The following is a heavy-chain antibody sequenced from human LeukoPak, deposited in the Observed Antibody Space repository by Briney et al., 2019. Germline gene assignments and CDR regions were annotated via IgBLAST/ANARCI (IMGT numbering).Heavy chain of an antibody. CDR3: ARVVVNYYDSSGYGATDY. CDR2: IRYDGSNK. J-gene: IGHJ4*02. D-gene: IGHD3-22*01. V-gene: IGHV3-30*02. Sequence: GGSLRLSCAASGFTFSSYGIHWVRQAPGKGLEWVAFIRYDGSNKYYTDSVKGRFTISRDNAKNSLYLQMNSLRAEDTTMYYCARVVVNYYDSSGYGATDYWGQGSLVTVSS. CDR1: GFTFSSYG.